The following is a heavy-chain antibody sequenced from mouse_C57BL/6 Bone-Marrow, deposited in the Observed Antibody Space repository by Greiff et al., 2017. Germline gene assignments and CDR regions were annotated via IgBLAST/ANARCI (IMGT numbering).Heavy chain of an antibody. CDR1: GFNIKDDY. D-gene: IGHD2-3*01. V-gene: IGHV14-4*01. J-gene: IGHJ2*01. CDR3: SSFDGNYFDF. CDR2: IDPEIGDT. Sequence: VQLQQSGAELVRPGASVKLSCTASGFNIKDDYIHWVKQRPEQGLEWIGWIDPEIGDTEYASKFQGKATITSDTSSNTAYLQLSSLKSEDTAVYDCSSFDGNYFDFWGQGTPLTVAS.